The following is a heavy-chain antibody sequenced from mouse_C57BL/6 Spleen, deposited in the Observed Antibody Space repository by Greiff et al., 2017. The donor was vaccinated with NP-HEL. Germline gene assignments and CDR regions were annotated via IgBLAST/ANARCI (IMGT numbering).Heavy chain of an antibody. J-gene: IGHJ3*01. V-gene: IGHV5-17*01. D-gene: IGHD4-1*01. CDR2: ISSGSSTI. CDR1: GFTFSDYG. Sequence: EVQVVESGGGLVKPGASLKLSCAASGFTFSDYGMHWVRQAPEKGLEWVAYISSGSSTIYYADTVKGRFTISRDNAKNTLFLQMTSLMSEDTAMYYCARPRSNWDWFAYWGQGTLVTVSA. CDR3: ARPRSNWDWFAY.